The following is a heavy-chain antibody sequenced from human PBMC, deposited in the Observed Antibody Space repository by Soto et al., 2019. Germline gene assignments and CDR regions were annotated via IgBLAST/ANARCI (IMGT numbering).Heavy chain of an antibody. V-gene: IGHV3-9*01. J-gene: IGHJ4*02. CDR3: AKVKCSGGSCRIRTYFDY. Sequence: GGSLRLSCAASGFTFDDYAMHWVRQAPGKGLEWVSGISWNSGSIGYADSVKGRFTISRDNAKNSLYLQMNSLRAEDTALYYCAKVKCSGGSCRIRTYFDYWGQGTLVTVSS. D-gene: IGHD2-15*01. CDR1: GFTFDDYA. CDR2: ISWNSGSI.